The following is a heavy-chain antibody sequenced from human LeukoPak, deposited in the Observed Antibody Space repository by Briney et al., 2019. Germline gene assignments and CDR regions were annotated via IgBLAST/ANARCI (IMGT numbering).Heavy chain of an antibody. J-gene: IGHJ4*02. CDR1: GGSISSYNSY. Sequence: SETLSLTCTVSGGSISSYNSYWGWIRQPPGKGLEWIGSLYYSGSPYYNPSLKSRVTISVDTSKNHFSLKLNSVTAADTAVYYCARRLKTAVAEYYFDYWGQGTLVTVSS. CDR2: LYYSGSP. V-gene: IGHV4-39*02. CDR3: ARRLKTAVAEYYFDY. D-gene: IGHD6-19*01.